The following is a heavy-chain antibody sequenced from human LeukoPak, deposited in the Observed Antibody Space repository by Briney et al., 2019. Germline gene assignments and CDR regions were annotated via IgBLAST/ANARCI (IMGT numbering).Heavy chain of an antibody. CDR2: ISAYNGNT. CDR3: ARGTGAMVMWASFDY. V-gene: IGHV1-18*04. J-gene: IGHJ4*02. D-gene: IGHD5-18*01. CDR1: GYTFTSYY. Sequence: ASVKVSCKASGYTFTSYYMHWVRQAPGQGLEWMGWISAYNGNTNYAQKVQGRVTMTTDTSTSTAYMELRSLRSDDTAVYYCARGTGAMVMWASFDYWGQGTLVTVSS.